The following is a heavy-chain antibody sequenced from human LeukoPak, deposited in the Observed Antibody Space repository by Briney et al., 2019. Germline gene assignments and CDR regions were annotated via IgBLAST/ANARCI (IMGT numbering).Heavy chain of an antibody. J-gene: IGHJ4*02. CDR1: GGTFSSYA. V-gene: IGHV1-18*01. Sequence: ASVKVSCKASGGTFSSYAISWVRQTPGQGLEWMGWISAYNGNTNYAQKLQGRVTMTTDTSTSTAYMELRSLRSDDTAVYYCARVLYDILTGSTVYYFDYWGQGTLVTVSS. D-gene: IGHD3-9*01. CDR2: ISAYNGNT. CDR3: ARVLYDILTGSTVYYFDY.